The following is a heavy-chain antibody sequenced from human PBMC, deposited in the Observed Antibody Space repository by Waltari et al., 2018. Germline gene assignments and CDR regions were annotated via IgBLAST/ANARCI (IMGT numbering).Heavy chain of an antibody. CDR1: GYTFTSYG. J-gene: IGHJ5*02. D-gene: IGHD3-10*01. Sequence: QVQLVQSGAEVKKPGASVKVSCKASGYTFTSYGPPPARQAPGQALDWMGWISAYNGNTNDAQKLQGRVTMTTETSTSTAYMELRSLRSDDTAVYYCARDSGSYYYGSGSPPWFDPWGQGTLVTVSS. CDR2: ISAYNGNT. V-gene: IGHV1-18*01. CDR3: ARDSGSYYYGSGSPPWFDP.